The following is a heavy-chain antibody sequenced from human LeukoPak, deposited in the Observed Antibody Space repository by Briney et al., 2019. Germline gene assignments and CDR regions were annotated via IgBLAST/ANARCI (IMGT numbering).Heavy chain of an antibody. V-gene: IGHV1-2*02. J-gene: IGHJ4*02. D-gene: IGHD5-12*01. Sequence: ASVKVSCKASVYTFIGYLMHWLRPAAGQGLEWMGWMNSNCGASNYVQKFKERVTMTRDTSISAAYMELSRLRSDETATYYCSRGIIGGDDFDYWGQGSLVTASS. CDR3: SRGIIGGDDFDY. CDR1: VYTFIGYL. CDR2: MNSNCGAS.